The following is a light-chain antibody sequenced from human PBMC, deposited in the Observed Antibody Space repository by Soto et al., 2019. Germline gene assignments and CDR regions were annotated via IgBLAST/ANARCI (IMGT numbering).Light chain of an antibody. Sequence: VLTQPPSASGTPGQMVTISCSGSSSNIGSNTVNWYQQLPGMAPKLLIYNNSQRPSGVPDRFSGSKSGTSASLAISGLQSEDEADYYCAAWDDSLRGLEFGGGTKVTVL. CDR2: NNS. V-gene: IGLV1-44*01. CDR1: SSNIGSNT. J-gene: IGLJ2*01. CDR3: AAWDDSLRGLE.